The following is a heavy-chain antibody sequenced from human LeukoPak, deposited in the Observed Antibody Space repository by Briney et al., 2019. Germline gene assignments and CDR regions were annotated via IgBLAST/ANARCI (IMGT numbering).Heavy chain of an antibody. J-gene: IGHJ4*02. Sequence: SVKVSCKASGGTFSSYAISWVRQAPGQGLEWMGGIIPIFGTANYAQKFQGRVTITADESTSTAYMELSSLRSEDTAVYYCVREWELSFRYFDYWGQGTLVTVSS. CDR1: GGTFSSYA. D-gene: IGHD1-26*01. V-gene: IGHV1-69*13. CDR2: IIPIFGTA. CDR3: VREWELSFRYFDY.